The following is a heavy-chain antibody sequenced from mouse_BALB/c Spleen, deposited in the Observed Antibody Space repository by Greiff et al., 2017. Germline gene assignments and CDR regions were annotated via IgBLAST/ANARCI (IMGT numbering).Heavy chain of an antibody. V-gene: IGHV1-15*01. CDR2: IDPETGGT. J-gene: IGHJ3*01. D-gene: IGHD4-1*01. CDR1: GYTFTDYE. CDR3: TPNWAFAY. Sequence: QVQLQQSGAELVRPGASVTLSCKASGYTFTDYEMHWVKQTPVHGLEWIGAIDPETGGTAYNQKFKGKATLTADKSSSTAYMELRSLTSEDSAVYYCTPNWAFAYWGQGTLVTVSA.